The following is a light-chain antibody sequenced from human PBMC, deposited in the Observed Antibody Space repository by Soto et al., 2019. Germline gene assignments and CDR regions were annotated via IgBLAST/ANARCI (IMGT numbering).Light chain of an antibody. V-gene: IGKV3-20*01. CDR1: QSIYTK. Sequence: EIVLTQSPGTLSLSPGEAATLSCRASQSIYTKLAWYQKKSGQAPRLLIYDASTRAYGIPDRFSGSGSGTDFSLTISRLEPEDFAVYYCQQYAGSLYTFAQGTKVDIK. CDR3: QQYAGSLYT. CDR2: DAS. J-gene: IGKJ2*01.